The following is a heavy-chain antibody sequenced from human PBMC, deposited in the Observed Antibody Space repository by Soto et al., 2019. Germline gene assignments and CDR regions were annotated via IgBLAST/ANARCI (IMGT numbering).Heavy chain of an antibody. Sequence: EVQLLESGGGLVQPGGSLRLSCAASGFTFNTYVMNWVRQAPGKVLEWVSTISYSADKTHYADSVKGRFTISRDNSRDPLFLQMNSLRADDAAVYYCARRARPATTNWGAFDVWGQGTMVTVSS. CDR2: ISYSADKT. V-gene: IGHV3-23*01. CDR1: GFTFNTYV. CDR3: ARRARPATTNWGAFDV. J-gene: IGHJ3*01. D-gene: IGHD1-7*01.